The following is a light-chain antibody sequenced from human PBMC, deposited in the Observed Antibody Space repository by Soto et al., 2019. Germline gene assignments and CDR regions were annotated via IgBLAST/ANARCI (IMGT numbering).Light chain of an antibody. CDR3: QQYDNLPIT. CDR2: DAS. Sequence: DIQMTQSPSSLSASVGDRVTITCQASQDISNYLNWYQQKPGKAPKLLIYDASNLETGVPSRFSGSGSGTDFTFTISSLQPEDIATYYCQQYDNLPITSGQGGRLEIK. J-gene: IGKJ5*01. CDR1: QDISNY. V-gene: IGKV1-33*01.